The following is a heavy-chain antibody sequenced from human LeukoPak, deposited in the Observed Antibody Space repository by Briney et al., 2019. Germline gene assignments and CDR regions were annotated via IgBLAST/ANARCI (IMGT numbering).Heavy chain of an antibody. CDR2: ISSSGSTI. V-gene: IGHV3-11*01. J-gene: IGHJ5*02. D-gene: IGHD3-10*01. CDR1: GFTFSDYY. CDR3: ARDIRNYYDSGAYGWFDP. Sequence: PGGSLRLSCAASGFTFSDYYMSWIRQAPGKGLEWVSYISSSGSTIYYAGSVRGRFTISRDNSKNTVYLQMNSLRAEDTATYYCARDIRNYYDSGAYGWFDPWGQGTLVPVSS.